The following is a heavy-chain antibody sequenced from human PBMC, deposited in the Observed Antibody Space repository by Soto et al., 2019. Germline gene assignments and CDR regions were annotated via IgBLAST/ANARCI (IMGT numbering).Heavy chain of an antibody. D-gene: IGHD6-13*01. Sequence: KMLLASVKVSCKASGYNFNSYGISWVRQAPGQGLEWMGWISAYNGNTNYAQKHQGRVTMTTDTSTSTAYMELRSLRSDDTAVYYCARDFPSTYSSSWYWFWFDPWGQGTLVTVSS. J-gene: IGHJ5*02. CDR3: ARDFPSTYSSSWYWFWFDP. CDR2: ISAYNGNT. V-gene: IGHV1-18*01. CDR1: GYNFNSYG.